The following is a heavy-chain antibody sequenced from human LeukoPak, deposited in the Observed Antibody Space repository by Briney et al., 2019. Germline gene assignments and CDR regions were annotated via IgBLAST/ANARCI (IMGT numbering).Heavy chain of an antibody. Sequence: GGSLRPSCAASGFTFSTYGMSWVRQAPGKGLEWVSAISGSSDATFYADSVKGRFTVSRDNSKNTLYLQMNSLRAEDTAVYFCAKDMVRGYYFDCWGQGTLITVSS. CDR2: ISGSSDAT. CDR3: AKDMVRGYYFDC. CDR1: GFTFSTYG. D-gene: IGHD3-10*01. J-gene: IGHJ4*02. V-gene: IGHV3-23*01.